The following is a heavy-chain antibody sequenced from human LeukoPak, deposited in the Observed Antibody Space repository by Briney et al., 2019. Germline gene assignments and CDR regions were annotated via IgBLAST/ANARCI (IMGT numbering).Heavy chain of an antibody. CDR1: GYTFTGFY. J-gene: IGHJ3*02. D-gene: IGHD3-22*01. Sequence: ASVKVSCKASGYTFTGFYLHWVRQAPGQGLEWMGWINPNSGGTNYAQKFQGRVTMTRDTSIGTAYMELSRLRSDDTAVFYCARGTNYYDSSAYYEGDAFDIWGQGTMVTVSS. CDR2: INPNSGGT. V-gene: IGHV1-2*02. CDR3: ARGTNYYDSSAYYEGDAFDI.